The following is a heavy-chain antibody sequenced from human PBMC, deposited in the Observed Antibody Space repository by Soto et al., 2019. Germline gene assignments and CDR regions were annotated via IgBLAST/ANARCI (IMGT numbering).Heavy chain of an antibody. CDR1: GGSISTGGYY. CDR2: FYYSGST. V-gene: IGHV4-31*03. CDR3: ARSVFP. Sequence: QVQLQESGPGLVKPSQTLSLTCTVSGGSISTGGYYWNWIRQHPGKGLEWIGYFYYSGSTYYNPSLKNRVTTSVNTSKNQVSLKLSSVTAADTAVYYCARSVFPWGQGTLVTVSS. J-gene: IGHJ5*02.